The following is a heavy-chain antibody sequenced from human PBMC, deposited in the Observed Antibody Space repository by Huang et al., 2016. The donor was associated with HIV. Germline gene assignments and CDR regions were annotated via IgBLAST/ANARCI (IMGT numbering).Heavy chain of an antibody. CDR1: GFSLTSSGVA. CDR2: IYWDNEE. D-gene: IGHD6-13*01. CDR3: VHRLRYGKWYVDY. J-gene: IGHJ4*02. V-gene: IGHV2-5*02. Sequence: QITFKESGPTLVKPTQTLTLTCTFSGFSLTSSGVAVGWIRQPPGKALEWLALIYWDNEERFSPSLKTRLTITNDTPKNEVVLTMTNMDPVDTATYYCVHRLRYGKWYVDYWGQGVLVTVSS.